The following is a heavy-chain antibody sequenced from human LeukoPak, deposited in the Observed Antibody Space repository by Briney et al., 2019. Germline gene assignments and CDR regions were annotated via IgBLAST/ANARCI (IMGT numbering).Heavy chain of an antibody. V-gene: IGHV1-2*02. CDR1: GYTFTTYG. Sequence: ASLKVSCKASGYTFTTYGISSGRQAPGQGLEWMGWINPNSGGANYAQKFQGRVTMTRDTSISTAYMELSRLRSDDTAAYYCARGASGDYWGQGTLVTVSS. CDR2: INPNSGGA. CDR3: ARGASGDY. D-gene: IGHD3-16*01. J-gene: IGHJ4*02.